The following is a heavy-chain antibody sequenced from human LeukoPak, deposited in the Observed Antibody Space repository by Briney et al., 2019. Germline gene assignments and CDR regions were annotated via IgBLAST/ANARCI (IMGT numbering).Heavy chain of an antibody. V-gene: IGHV4-61*02. J-gene: IGHJ4*02. CDR1: GGSISSGSYY. CDR3: ASLAIDEMATIWGPRDY. CDR2: IYTSGST. D-gene: IGHD5-24*01. Sequence: SETLSLTCTVSGGSISSGSYYWSWIRQPAGTGLEWIGRIYTSGSTNYNPSLKSRVTISVDTSKNQFSLKLSSVTAADTAVYYCASLAIDEMATIWGPRDYWGQGTLVTVSS.